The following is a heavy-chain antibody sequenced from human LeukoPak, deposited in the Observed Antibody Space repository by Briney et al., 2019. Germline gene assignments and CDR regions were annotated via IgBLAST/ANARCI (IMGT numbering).Heavy chain of an antibody. CDR2: ISAYNGNT. J-gene: IGHJ6*02. CDR1: GYTFTSYG. V-gene: IGHV1-18*01. CDR3: ARLGIVGALDYYGMDV. Sequence: GASVKVSCKASGYTFTSYGISWVRQAPGQGLEWMGWISAYNGNTNYAQKLQGRVTMTTDASTSTAYVELRSLRSDDTAVYYCARLGIVGALDYYGMDVWGQGTTVTVSS. D-gene: IGHD1-26*01.